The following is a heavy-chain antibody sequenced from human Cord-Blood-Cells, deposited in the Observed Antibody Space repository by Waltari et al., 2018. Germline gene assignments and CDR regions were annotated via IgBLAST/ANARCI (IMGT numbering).Heavy chain of an antibody. CDR2: IRSKAYGGTT. D-gene: IGHD5-12*01. Sequence: EVQLVESGGGLVQPGRSLRLSCTASGFTFGDYAMSWFRQAPGKGVGWVGLIRSKAYGGTTEYAASVKGRFTIARDDAKSIAYLQMNSLKTEDTAVYYCTRSIVATIDYWGQGTLVTVSS. J-gene: IGHJ4*02. V-gene: IGHV3-49*03. CDR3: TRSIVATIDY. CDR1: GFTFGDYA.